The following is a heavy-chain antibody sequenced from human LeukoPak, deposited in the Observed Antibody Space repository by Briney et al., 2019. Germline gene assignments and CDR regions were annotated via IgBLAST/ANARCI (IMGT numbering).Heavy chain of an antibody. V-gene: IGHV3-7*01. Sequence: GGSLRLSCAASGFTFSSYWMSWVRQAPGKGLEWVANIKQDGSEKYYVDSVKGRFTISRDNAKNSLYLQMNSLRAEDTAVYYCARDQHYDFWSGSQAAFDIWGQGTMVTVSS. CDR1: GFTFSSYW. CDR3: ARDQHYDFWSGSQAAFDI. D-gene: IGHD3-3*01. J-gene: IGHJ3*02. CDR2: IKQDGSEK.